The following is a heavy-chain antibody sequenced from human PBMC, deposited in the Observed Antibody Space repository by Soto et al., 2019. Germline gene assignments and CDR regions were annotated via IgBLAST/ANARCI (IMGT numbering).Heavy chain of an antibody. J-gene: IGHJ5*02. V-gene: IGHV2-26*01. CDR1: GLSLNNCRLG. D-gene: IGHD2-21*02. Sequence: QVTLKASGPVLVTPTQTLTLTCTVSGLSLNNCRLGVSWIRQPPGKALEWLAHIFSNDDKSYSTSLKSRLTIYRDTSISQVVLTMTNRDPVASATYYCALITDCCRTDCFLAAFDPWGQGTLVTVSS. CDR3: ALITDCCRTDCFLAAFDP. CDR2: IFSNDDK.